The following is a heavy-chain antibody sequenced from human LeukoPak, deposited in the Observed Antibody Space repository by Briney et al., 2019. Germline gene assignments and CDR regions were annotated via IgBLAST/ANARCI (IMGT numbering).Heavy chain of an antibody. CDR1: GYTFTGYY. J-gene: IGHJ4*02. CDR3: ARDWLDSSGWYDTSPPTPFDY. Sequence: REASVKVSCKTSGYTFTGYYMHWVRQAPGQGLEWMGWINPNSGGTNYAQKLQGRVTMTTDTSTSTAYMELRSLRSDDTAVYYCARDWLDSSGWYDTSPPTPFDYWGQGTLVTVSS. V-gene: IGHV1-2*02. CDR2: INPNSGGT. D-gene: IGHD6-19*01.